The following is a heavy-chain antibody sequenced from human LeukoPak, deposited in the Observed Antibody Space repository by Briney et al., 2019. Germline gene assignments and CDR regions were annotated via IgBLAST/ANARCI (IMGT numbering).Heavy chain of an antibody. CDR3: ARDVGVEYRSSSVIDY. CDR1: GFTFSSYT. D-gene: IGHD6-6*01. J-gene: IGHJ4*02. Sequence: GGSLRLSCAASGFTFSSYTMHWVRQAPGKGLEWVSSISSSSSYIYYADSVKGRFTISRDNAKNSLYLQMNSLRAEDTAVYYCARDVGVEYRSSSVIDYWGQGTLVTVSS. V-gene: IGHV3-21*01. CDR2: ISSSSSYI.